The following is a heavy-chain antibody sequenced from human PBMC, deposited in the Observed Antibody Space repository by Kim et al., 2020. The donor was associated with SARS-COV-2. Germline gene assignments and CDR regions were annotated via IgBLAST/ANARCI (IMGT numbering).Heavy chain of an antibody. CDR3: ARGGTYFDSSASLVSVRPEAPGALGV. Sequence: SETLSLTCTVSGDSITNHFWNWIRQPPGARPEWIGYFYSSGTNRYNPSLTTRVSISGDTSKNEISLNLNSVTAADTAMYYCARGGTYFDSSASLVSVRPEAPGALGVWGQGTMVIVSS. J-gene: IGHJ3*01. D-gene: IGHD3-22*01. CDR1: GDSITNHF. CDR2: FYSSGTN. V-gene: IGHV4-59*11.